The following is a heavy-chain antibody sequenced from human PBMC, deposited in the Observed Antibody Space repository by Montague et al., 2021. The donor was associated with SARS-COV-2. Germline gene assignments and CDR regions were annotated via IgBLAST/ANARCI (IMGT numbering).Heavy chain of an antibody. D-gene: IGHD3-9*01. Sequence: SETLSLTCTVSGGSISTYYWNWIRQFPGKGLEWIGYFDYSGSTNYIPSLQSRVIISVDRSKIQFSLKLNSVTAADTAIYYCARLPYDNSYGMDVWGQGTTVTVSS. CDR3: ARLPYDNSYGMDV. V-gene: IGHV4-59*01. J-gene: IGHJ6*02. CDR1: GGSISTYY. CDR2: FDYSGST.